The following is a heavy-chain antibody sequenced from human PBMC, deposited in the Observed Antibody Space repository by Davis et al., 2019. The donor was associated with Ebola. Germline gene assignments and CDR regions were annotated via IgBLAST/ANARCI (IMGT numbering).Heavy chain of an antibody. CDR2: IKQDGSNK. V-gene: IGHV3-7*01. CDR1: GFTFSSYW. Sequence: GESLKISCAASGFTFSSYWMSWVRQAPGKGLEWVANIKQDGSNKYYADSVKGRFTISRDNSKNTLYLQMNSLRAEDTAVYYCARVDERGDFDYWGQGTLVTVSS. CDR3: ARVDERGDFDY. D-gene: IGHD1-1*01. J-gene: IGHJ4*02.